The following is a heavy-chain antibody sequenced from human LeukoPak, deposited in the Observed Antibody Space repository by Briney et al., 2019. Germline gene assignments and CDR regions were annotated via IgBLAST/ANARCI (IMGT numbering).Heavy chain of an antibody. CDR3: ASEISVDSSGYYNYFDY. D-gene: IGHD3-22*01. CDR2: FDPEDGET. Sequence: GASVKVSCKVSGYTLTELSMHWVRQAPGKGLEWMGGFDPEDGETIYAQKFQGRVTMTRDTSTSTVYMELSSLRSEDTAVYYCASEISVDSSGYYNYFDYWGQGTLVTVSS. J-gene: IGHJ4*02. CDR1: GYTLTELS. V-gene: IGHV1-24*01.